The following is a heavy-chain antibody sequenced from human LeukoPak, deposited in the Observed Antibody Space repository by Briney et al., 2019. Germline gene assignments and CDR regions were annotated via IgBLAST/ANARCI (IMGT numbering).Heavy chain of an antibody. CDR1: GFTFSDYY. CDR3: ARAYGGLIDY. V-gene: IGHV3-11*04. Sequence: GGSLRLSCAASGFTFSDYYMSWIRQAPGKGLEWISYISFGGSTISYADSVKGRFTISKDNSKNTLYLQMNSLSGDDTSMYFCARAYGGLIDYWGQGTLVTVSS. D-gene: IGHD3-16*01. CDR2: ISFGGSTI. J-gene: IGHJ4*02.